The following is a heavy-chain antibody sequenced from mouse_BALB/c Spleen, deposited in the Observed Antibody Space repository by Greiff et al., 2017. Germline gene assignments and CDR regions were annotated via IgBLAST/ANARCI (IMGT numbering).Heavy chain of an antibody. D-gene: IGHD2-4*01. V-gene: IGHV2-2*02. CDR3: ARNEIYYDYLFAY. Sequence: QVHVKQSGPGLVQPSQSLSITCTVSGFSLTSYGVHWVRQSPGKGLEWLGVIWSGGSTDYNAAFISRLSISKDNSKSQVFFKMNSLQANDTAIYYCARNEIYYDYLFAYWGQGTLVTVSA. CDR1: GFSLTSYG. CDR2: IWSGGST. J-gene: IGHJ3*01.